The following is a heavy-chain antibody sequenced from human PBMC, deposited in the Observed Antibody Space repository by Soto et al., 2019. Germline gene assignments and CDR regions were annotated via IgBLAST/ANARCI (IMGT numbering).Heavy chain of an antibody. CDR2: INPNSGGT. Sequence: ASVKVSCKASGYTFTGYYMHWVRQAPGQGLEWMGWINPNSGGTNYAQKFQGWVTMTRDTSISTAYMELSRLRSDDTAVYYCARAPRFLEWLLYNDYYYYGMDVWGQGTTVTVSS. CDR3: ARAPRFLEWLLYNDYYYYGMDV. CDR1: GYTFTGYY. J-gene: IGHJ6*02. V-gene: IGHV1-2*04. D-gene: IGHD3-3*01.